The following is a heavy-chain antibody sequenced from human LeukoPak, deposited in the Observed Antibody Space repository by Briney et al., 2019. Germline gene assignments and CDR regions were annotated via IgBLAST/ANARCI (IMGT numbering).Heavy chain of an antibody. CDR3: ARVRLGATFIMRAFDI. V-gene: IGHV4-34*01. Sequence: SETLSLTCTVSGGSISSYYWSWIRQPPGKGLEWIGEINHSGSTNYNPSLKSRVTISVDTSKNQFSLKLSSVTAADTAVYYCARVRLGATFIMRAFDIWGQGTMVTVSS. D-gene: IGHD1-26*01. J-gene: IGHJ3*02. CDR1: GGSISSYY. CDR2: INHSGST.